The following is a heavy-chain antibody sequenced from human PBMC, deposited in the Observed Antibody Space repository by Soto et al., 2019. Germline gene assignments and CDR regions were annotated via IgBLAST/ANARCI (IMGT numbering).Heavy chain of an antibody. D-gene: IGHD1-1*01. CDR2: IYSGGNT. J-gene: IGHJ4*02. CDR3: AGATGRY. V-gene: IGHV3-53*01. CDR1: GFAVSSNY. Sequence: GGSLRLSCAASGFAVSSNYMTWVRQAPGKGLEWVSVIYSGGNTFYADSVKGRFTSSRDKSKNTLYLQMNSLRAEDTAVYYCAGATGRYWGQGTLVTVSS.